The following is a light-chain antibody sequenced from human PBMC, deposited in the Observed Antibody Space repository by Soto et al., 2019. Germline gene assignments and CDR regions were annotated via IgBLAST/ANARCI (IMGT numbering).Light chain of an antibody. CDR2: DVS. Sequence: QSALTQPRSVSGSPGQSVTISCTGTSSDVGGYNSVSWYQQHPGKAPKLMIYDVSKRPSGVPDRFSGSKSGNTASLTISGLQAEDEADYYCCSYAGGHVIFGGGTQLTVL. CDR1: SSDVGGYNS. V-gene: IGLV2-11*01. CDR3: CSYAGGHVI. J-gene: IGLJ2*01.